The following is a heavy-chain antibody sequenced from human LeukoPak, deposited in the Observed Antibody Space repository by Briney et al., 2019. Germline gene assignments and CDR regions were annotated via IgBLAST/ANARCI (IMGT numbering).Heavy chain of an antibody. Sequence: GRSLRLSCAASGFTFSSYGMHWVRQAPGKGLEWVAVISYDGSNKYYADSVKGRFTISRDNSKNTLYLQMNSLRAEDTAVYYCAREGIAAAGLLDYWGQGTLVTVSS. CDR3: AREGIAAAGLLDY. V-gene: IGHV3-30*03. D-gene: IGHD6-13*01. CDR1: GFTFSSYG. J-gene: IGHJ4*02. CDR2: ISYDGSNK.